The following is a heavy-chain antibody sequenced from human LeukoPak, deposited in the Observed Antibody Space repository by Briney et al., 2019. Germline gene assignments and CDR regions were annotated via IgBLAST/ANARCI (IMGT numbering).Heavy chain of an antibody. D-gene: IGHD6-19*01. V-gene: IGHV3-48*01. CDR2: ISSSSSTI. CDR1: GFTFSSYS. Sequence: PGGSLRLSCATSGFTFSSYSMNWVRQAPGKGLEWVSYISSSSSTIYYADSVKGRFTISRDNSKNTLYLQMNSLRAEDTAVYYCARSGYSGWYYFDYWGQGTLVTVSS. CDR3: ARSGYSGWYYFDY. J-gene: IGHJ4*02.